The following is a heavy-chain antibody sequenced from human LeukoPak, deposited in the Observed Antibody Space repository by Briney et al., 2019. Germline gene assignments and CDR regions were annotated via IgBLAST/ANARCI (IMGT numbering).Heavy chain of an antibody. CDR2: INSDGSST. CDR3: AARRGYSYGPGY. J-gene: IGHJ4*02. CDR1: GFTFSSYW. Sequence: GGSLRLSCAASGFTFSSYWMHWVRQAPGKGLVWVSRINSDGSSTSYADSVKGRFTISRDNAKNTLYLQMNSLRAEDTAVYYCAARRGYSYGPGYWGQGTLVTVSS. V-gene: IGHV3-74*01. D-gene: IGHD5-18*01.